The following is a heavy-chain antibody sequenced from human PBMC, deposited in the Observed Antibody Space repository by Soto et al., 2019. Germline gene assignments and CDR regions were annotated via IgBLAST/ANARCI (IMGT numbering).Heavy chain of an antibody. D-gene: IGHD2-15*01. J-gene: IGHJ4*02. CDR1: GFTFSSYA. Sequence: PGASLRLSCAASGFTFSSYAMSWVRQAPGKGMEWVAAISGSGGSTYYADSVKGRFTISRENSKNTLYLQMNSLRAEDAAVYYCAKDLVGSNADYYDYWGQGT. CDR2: ISGSGGST. V-gene: IGHV3-23*01. CDR3: AKDLVGSNADYYDY.